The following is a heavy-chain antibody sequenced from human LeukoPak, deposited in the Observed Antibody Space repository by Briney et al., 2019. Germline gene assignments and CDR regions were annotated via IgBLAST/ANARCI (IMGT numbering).Heavy chain of an antibody. CDR2: ISGSGGST. CDR1: GFTFSSHA. J-gene: IGHJ4*02. V-gene: IGHV3-23*01. Sequence: GGSLRLSCAASGFTFSSHAMSWVRQAPGKGLEWVSVISGSGGSTYYADSVKGRFTISRDNSKNTLYLQMNSLRAEDTAVYYCAKDQTQYCSGGSCYLPFDYWGQGTLVTVSS. D-gene: IGHD2-15*01. CDR3: AKDQTQYCSGGSCYLPFDY.